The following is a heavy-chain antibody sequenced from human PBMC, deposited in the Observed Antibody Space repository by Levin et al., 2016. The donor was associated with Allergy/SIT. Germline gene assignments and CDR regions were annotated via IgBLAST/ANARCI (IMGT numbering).Heavy chain of an antibody. Sequence: SETLSLTCDISGDSVSNNRVAWNWIRKSASRGLEWLGRTYFTSYWNIDYAMFIQNRITINSDTSKNQFSLQLKSVIPEDTAVYYCAREGGRGDYIMDVWGQGTTVTVS. CDR1: GDSVSNNRVA. CDR2: TYFTSYWNI. J-gene: IGHJ6*02. D-gene: IGHD2-15*01. CDR3: AREGGRGDYIMDV. V-gene: IGHV6-1*01.